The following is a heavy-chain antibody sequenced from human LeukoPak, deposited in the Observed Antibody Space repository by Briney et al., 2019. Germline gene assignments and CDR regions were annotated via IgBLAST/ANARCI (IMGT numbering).Heavy chain of an antibody. V-gene: IGHV3-48*04. CDR3: ARDCREQSEDGFAFDP. Sequence: GGSLRLSCAASGFTFSTYSMNWVRQAPGKGLEWVSYIDTGTSTIYYADSVKGRFTISRDNAKNSLYLQMNSLRAEDTAVYYCARDCREQSEDGFAFDPWGQGTLVTVSS. D-gene: IGHD5-24*01. J-gene: IGHJ5*02. CDR2: IDTGTSTI. CDR1: GFTFSTYS.